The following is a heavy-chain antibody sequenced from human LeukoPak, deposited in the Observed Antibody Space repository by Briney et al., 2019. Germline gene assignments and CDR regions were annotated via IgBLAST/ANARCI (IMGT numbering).Heavy chain of an antibody. CDR2: IYYGGST. Sequence: PSETLSLTCTVSGGSISSYYWSWIRQPPGKGLEWIGYIYYGGSTNYNPSLKSRVTISVDTSKNQFSLKLSSVTAADTAVYYCARLGAASNFDYWGQGTLVTVSS. CDR1: GGSISSYY. V-gene: IGHV4-59*08. CDR3: ARLGAASNFDY. D-gene: IGHD3-10*01. J-gene: IGHJ4*02.